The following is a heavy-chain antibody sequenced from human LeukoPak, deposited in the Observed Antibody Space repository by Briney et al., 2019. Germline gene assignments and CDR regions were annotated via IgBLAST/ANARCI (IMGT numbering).Heavy chain of an antibody. J-gene: IGHJ4*02. Sequence: GGSLRLSCAASGFSFSNYNMNGVRQAPGKGLEWVSSISSSGSYIYYADSMKGRFTISRDNAKNSLYLQMNSLRAEDTAVYYCASRASCGGDCYQFDYWGQGTLVTVSS. CDR2: ISSSGSYI. CDR3: ASRASCGGDCYQFDY. D-gene: IGHD2-21*02. V-gene: IGHV3-21*01. CDR1: GFSFSNYN.